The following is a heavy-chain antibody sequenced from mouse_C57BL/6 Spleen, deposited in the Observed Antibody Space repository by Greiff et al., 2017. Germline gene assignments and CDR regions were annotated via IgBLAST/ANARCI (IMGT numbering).Heavy chain of an antibody. CDR3: ASEYGSNFDY. D-gene: IGHD1-1*01. V-gene: IGHV1-7*01. J-gene: IGHJ2*01. CDR1: GYTFTSYW. Sequence: QVQLQQSGAELAKPGASVKLSCKASGYTFTSYWMHWVKQRPGQGLEWIGYINPSSGYTKYNQKFKAKATLTADKSSSPAYMQLNSLTYEASAVXYCASEYGSNFDYWGQGTTLTVSS. CDR2: INPSSGYT.